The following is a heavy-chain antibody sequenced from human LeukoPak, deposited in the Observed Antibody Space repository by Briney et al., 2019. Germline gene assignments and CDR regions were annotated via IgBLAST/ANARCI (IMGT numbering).Heavy chain of an antibody. Sequence: SVKVSCKTSGGTFSSYGISWVRQAPGQGLEWMGGIIPIFAIANYAQKFQGRVTITTDESTSTAYMELSSLRSEDTAVYYCASSTRGVHEYSYGGYFDYWGQGTLVTVSS. D-gene: IGHD5-18*01. CDR1: GGTFSSYG. J-gene: IGHJ4*02. CDR2: IIPIFAIA. CDR3: ASSTRGVHEYSYGGYFDY. V-gene: IGHV1-69*05.